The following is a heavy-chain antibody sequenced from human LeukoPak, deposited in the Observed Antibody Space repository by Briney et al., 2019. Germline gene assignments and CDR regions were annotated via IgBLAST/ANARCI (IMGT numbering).Heavy chain of an antibody. V-gene: IGHV3-23*01. J-gene: IGHJ4*02. CDR3: VRGERKTGFVY. CDR2: ILGSGDTI. Sequence: GVSLSLSCTASGFLYSRYVMSWVRQAPGKALEWVSFILGSGDTISYGLSVKGRFTLSRDNSKNTLDLQMNSLRVEETAIHYCVRGERKTGFVYWGEGTLVTVSS. CDR1: GFLYSRYV. D-gene: IGHD1-1*01.